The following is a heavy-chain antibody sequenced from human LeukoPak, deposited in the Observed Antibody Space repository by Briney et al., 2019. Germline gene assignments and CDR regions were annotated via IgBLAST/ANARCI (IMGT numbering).Heavy chain of an antibody. CDR3: ARSAVAADLNWFDP. CDR2: IYYSGST. CDR1: GGSISSGGYY. Sequence: PSQTLSLTCTVSGGSISSGGYYWSWIRQHPGKGLEWIGYIYYSGSTYYNPSLKSRVTISVDTSKNQFSLKLNSVTAADTAVYYCARSAVAADLNWFDPWGQGTLVTVSS. D-gene: IGHD6-19*01. V-gene: IGHV4-31*03. J-gene: IGHJ5*02.